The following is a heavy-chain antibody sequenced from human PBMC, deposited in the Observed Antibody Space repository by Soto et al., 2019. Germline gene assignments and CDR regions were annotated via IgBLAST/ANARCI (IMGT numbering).Heavy chain of an antibody. D-gene: IGHD2-8*01. Sequence: GGSLRLSCAASGFTFISYGMHWVRQAPGKGLKWVAVISYDGSNKYYADSVKGRFTISRDNSKNTLYLQMNSLRAEDTAVYYCARGGYCTNGVCYYYYMDVWGKGTTVTVSS. J-gene: IGHJ6*03. CDR1: GFTFISYG. CDR3: ARGGYCTNGVCYYYYMDV. CDR2: ISYDGSNK. V-gene: IGHV3-30*03.